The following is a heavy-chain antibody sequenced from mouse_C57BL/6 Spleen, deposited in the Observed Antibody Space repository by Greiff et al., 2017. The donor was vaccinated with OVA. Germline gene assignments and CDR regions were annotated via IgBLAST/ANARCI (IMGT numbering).Heavy chain of an antibody. CDR3: ARPGGIYYDYDEGAAY. J-gene: IGHJ3*01. CDR2: ISSGSSTI. Sequence: EVNVVESGGGLVKPGGSLKLSCAASGFTFSDYGMHWVRQAPEKGLEWVAYISSGSSTIYYADTVKGRFTISRDNAKNTLFLQMTSLRSEDTAMYYCARPGGIYYDYDEGAAYWGQGTLVTVSA. CDR1: GFTFSDYG. D-gene: IGHD2-4*01. V-gene: IGHV5-17*01.